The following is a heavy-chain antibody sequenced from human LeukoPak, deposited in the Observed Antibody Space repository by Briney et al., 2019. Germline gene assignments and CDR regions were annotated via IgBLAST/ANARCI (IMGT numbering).Heavy chain of an antibody. CDR3: ARGSDDFWSGYYVRYYYYYYMDV. D-gene: IGHD3-3*01. J-gene: IGHJ6*03. Sequence: PSETLSLTCTVSGGSISSYYWSWIRQPPGKGLGWIGYIYYSGSTNYNPSLKSRVTISVDTSKNQFSLKLSSVTAADTAVYYCARGSDDFWSGYYVRYYYYYYMDVWGKGTTVTVSS. V-gene: IGHV4-59*01. CDR1: GGSISSYY. CDR2: IYYSGST.